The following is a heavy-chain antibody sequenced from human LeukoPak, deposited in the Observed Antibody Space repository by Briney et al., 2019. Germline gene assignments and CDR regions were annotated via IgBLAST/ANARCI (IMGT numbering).Heavy chain of an antibody. J-gene: IGHJ4*02. CDR3: ARHGDCSSTSCYLWGGFDY. Sequence: SETLPLTCTVSGGSISSSSYYWGWIRQPPGKGLEWIGSIYYSGSTYYNPSLKSRVTISVDTSKNQFSLKLSSVTAADTAVYYCARHGDCSSTSCYLWGGFDYWGQGTLVTVSS. D-gene: IGHD2-2*01. CDR2: IYYSGST. CDR1: GGSISSSSYY. V-gene: IGHV4-39*01.